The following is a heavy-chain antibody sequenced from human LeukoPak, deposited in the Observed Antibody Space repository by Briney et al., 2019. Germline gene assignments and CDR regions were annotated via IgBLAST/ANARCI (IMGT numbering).Heavy chain of an antibody. Sequence: SETLSLTCGVYGYSISTTNYWGWIRQPPGKGLEWIGSIYHSGSVHYNPSLKSRLTISVDTSKNQFSLKLSSVTAADTAVYYCARDFGSGGTWRGWFDPWGQGALVTVSS. D-gene: IGHD2-15*01. CDR1: GYSISTTNY. CDR3: ARDFGSGGTWRGWFDP. V-gene: IGHV4-38-2*02. J-gene: IGHJ5*02. CDR2: IYHSGSV.